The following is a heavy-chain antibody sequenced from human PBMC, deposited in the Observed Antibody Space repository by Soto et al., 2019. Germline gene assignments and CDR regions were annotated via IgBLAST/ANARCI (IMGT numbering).Heavy chain of an antibody. CDR2: IYYSGNT. CDR3: TSLYYGGQDY. CDR1: GGSISRSSYY. V-gene: IGHV4-39*01. D-gene: IGHD4-17*01. Sequence: SETLSLTCSVSGGSISRSSYYWGWIRQPPGKGLEWIGSIYYSGNTYYNPSLKSRVTISVDTSKNQFSLKLSSVTAADTAVYYCTSLYYGGQDYWGQGTVVTVSS. J-gene: IGHJ4*02.